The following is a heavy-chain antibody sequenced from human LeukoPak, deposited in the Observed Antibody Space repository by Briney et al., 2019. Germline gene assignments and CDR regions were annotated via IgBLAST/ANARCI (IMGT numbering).Heavy chain of an antibody. J-gene: IGHJ6*03. Sequence: ASVKVSCKAPGDTFSSHAIAWVRQAPGQGPEWMGGIVPISGIADYAQKFQGRVTVTADESTTTACMELRSLTSDDTAVYYCARGLQYQLFKALRYYYMDVWAKGPRSPSP. CDR3: ARGLQYQLFKALRYYYMDV. D-gene: IGHD2-2*01. V-gene: IGHV1-69*01. CDR1: GDTFSSHA. CDR2: IVPISGIA.